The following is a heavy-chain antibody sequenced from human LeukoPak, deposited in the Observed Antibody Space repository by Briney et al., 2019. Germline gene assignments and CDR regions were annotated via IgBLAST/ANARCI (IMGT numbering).Heavy chain of an antibody. D-gene: IGHD6-19*01. CDR1: GGSISSSSYY. V-gene: IGHV4-39*01. CDR3: ARTRIAVAAPGA. CDR2: IYYSGST. J-gene: IGHJ4*02. Sequence: SETLSLTCTVSGGSISSSSYYWGWIRQPPGKGLEWIESIYYSGSTYYNPSLKSRVTISVDTSKNQFSLRLSSVTAADTAVYYCARTRIAVAAPGAWGQGTLVTVSS.